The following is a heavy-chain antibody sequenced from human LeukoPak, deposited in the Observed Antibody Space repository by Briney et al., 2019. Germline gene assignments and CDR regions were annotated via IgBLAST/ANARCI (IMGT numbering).Heavy chain of an antibody. J-gene: IGHJ4*02. CDR2: IRYDGSNA. V-gene: IGHV3-30*02. CDR3: ARGQWLVAYYFDY. D-gene: IGHD6-19*01. Sequence: HPGGSLRLSCIASGFNFRNYGIHWDRQAPGKVLEWVAFIRYDGSNANYANSVKGRFTISRDNSQNTVYLQMSLLRIEDTAVYYCARGQWLVAYYFDYWGQGTLVTVSS. CDR1: GFNFRNYG.